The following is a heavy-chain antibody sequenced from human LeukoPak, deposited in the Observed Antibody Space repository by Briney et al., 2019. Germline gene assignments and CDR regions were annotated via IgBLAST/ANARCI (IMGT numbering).Heavy chain of an antibody. CDR1: GYNFMTYW. V-gene: IGHV5-51*01. CDR3: ARREIPSSGWDH. Sequence: GESLKISCKGSGYNFMTYWIGWVRQMPGKGLEWMGIIYPGDSDIKYSPPFQGQVTISADKSISTAYLQWSSLKASDTAMYYCARREIPSSGWDHWGQGTLVTVSS. J-gene: IGHJ4*02. CDR2: IYPGDSDI. D-gene: IGHD6-19*01.